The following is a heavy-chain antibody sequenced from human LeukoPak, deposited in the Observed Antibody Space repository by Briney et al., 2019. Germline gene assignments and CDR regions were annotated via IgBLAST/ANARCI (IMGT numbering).Heavy chain of an antibody. CDR2: IYPGDSDT. CDR3: ATTTTRGLPHYFDY. V-gene: IGHV5-51*01. D-gene: IGHD1-1*01. J-gene: IGHJ4*02. CDR1: GYSFTSYW. Sequence: GESLKISCKGSGYSFTSYWIAWVRQMPGKGLEWIGIIYPGDSDTRYSPSFQGQVTISADKSITTAYLQWSSLKASDTAMYYCATTTTRGLPHYFDYWGQGTLVTASS.